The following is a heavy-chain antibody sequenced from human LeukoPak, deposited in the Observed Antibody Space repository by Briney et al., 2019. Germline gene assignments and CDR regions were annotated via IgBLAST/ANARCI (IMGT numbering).Heavy chain of an antibody. CDR2: IFGSGGSP. Sequence: GGSLRLSCEASGFTFGSHAMYWGRQAPGKGLEWVAGIFGSGGSPHYADSVKGRFTISRDNPRNTVYLQINSLRDEDTAVYYCGKTTVGYSSGQKPAWPVDYWGQGTLVTVSS. J-gene: IGHJ4*02. D-gene: IGHD5-18*01. CDR1: GFTFGSHA. CDR3: GKTTVGYSSGQKPAWPVDY. V-gene: IGHV3-23*01.